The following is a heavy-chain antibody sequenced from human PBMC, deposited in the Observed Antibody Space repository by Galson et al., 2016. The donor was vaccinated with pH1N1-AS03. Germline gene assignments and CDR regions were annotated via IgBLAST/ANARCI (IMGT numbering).Heavy chain of an antibody. D-gene: IGHD3-10*01. Sequence: SVKVSCKASGGPFRSYAISWVRQAPGQGLEWLGGIMPIFGTTNYAQKIQGRVTVTADESTSTVYMELSSLRSEDTAVYYCARAPTYYFGLRAALDIWGQGTMVTVSS. CDR2: IMPIFGTT. CDR3: ARAPTYYFGLRAALDI. V-gene: IGHV1-69*13. J-gene: IGHJ3*02. CDR1: GGPFRSYA.